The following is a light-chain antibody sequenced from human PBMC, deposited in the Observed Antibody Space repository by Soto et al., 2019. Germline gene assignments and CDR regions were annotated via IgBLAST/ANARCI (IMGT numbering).Light chain of an antibody. CDR1: QSISSW. V-gene: IGKV1-5*03. J-gene: IGKJ4*01. CDR3: QQYNSYPLT. CDR2: KAS. Sequence: DIQMTQSPSTLSASVGDRVTITCRASQSISSWLAWYQQKPGKAPKLLIYKASSLESGVPSRFSGSGSGTEFTLTIGSLQTDDFATYYCQQYNSYPLTFGGGTKVEIK.